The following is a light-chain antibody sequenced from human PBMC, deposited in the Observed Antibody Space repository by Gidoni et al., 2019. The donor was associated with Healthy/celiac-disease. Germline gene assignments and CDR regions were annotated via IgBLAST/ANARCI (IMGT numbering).Light chain of an antibody. CDR1: QSISSW. V-gene: IGKV1-5*03. CDR2: KAS. Sequence: DIPMTQSPSTLSASVGDRVTITCRASQSISSWLAWYQQKPGKAPRLLFYKASSLESGVPSRVSGSGSRTEFTLTISSLQPDDFATYYCQQNNSYWTFGQGTKVEIK. J-gene: IGKJ1*01. CDR3: QQNNSYWT.